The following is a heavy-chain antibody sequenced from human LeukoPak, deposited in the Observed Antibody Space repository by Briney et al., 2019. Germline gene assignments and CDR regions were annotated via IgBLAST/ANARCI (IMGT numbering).Heavy chain of an antibody. CDR3: ARDPDFGDEGYFQH. V-gene: IGHV1-69*13. D-gene: IGHD3-10*01. CDR2: IIPIFAMD. J-gene: IGHJ1*01. CDR1: GGALSPYT. Sequence: SVKVSCKTSGGALSPYTISWVRQAPGQGLEWMGRIIPIFAMDNYAQKFQGRVTITADESTSTAYMELSSLRSEDTAVYYCARDPDFGDEGYFQHWGQGTLVTVSS.